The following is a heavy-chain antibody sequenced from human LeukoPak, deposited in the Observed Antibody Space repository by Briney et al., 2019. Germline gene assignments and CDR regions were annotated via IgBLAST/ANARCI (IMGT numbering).Heavy chain of an antibody. V-gene: IGHV5-51*01. J-gene: IGHJ3*02. CDR2: IYPGGFAT. CDR1: GYSTTSRW. Sequence: ESLMISCNTSGYSTTSRWIGWVRQLPREGLEWMANIYPGGFATRYSPSFRGQVTISAARSFTTVYLIWNTRKASDTAVYYCARRDRADWGGSSCSRGSGGFDIWGQGTMVTVSS. D-gene: IGHD2-21*01. CDR3: ARRDRADWGGSSCSRGSGGFDI.